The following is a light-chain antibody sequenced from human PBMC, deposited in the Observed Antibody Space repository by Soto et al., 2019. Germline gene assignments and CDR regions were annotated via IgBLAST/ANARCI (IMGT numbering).Light chain of an antibody. CDR2: GAS. Sequence: ILFTQAPFTLSLSTGARATLSCRASQSVSSSYLAWYQQKPGQAPRLLIYGASSRATGIPDRFSGSGSGTDFTLTISRLEPEDFAVYYCQQYGSSPRTFGQGTKVDIK. CDR1: QSVSSSY. V-gene: IGKV3-20*01. J-gene: IGKJ1*01. CDR3: QQYGSSPRT.